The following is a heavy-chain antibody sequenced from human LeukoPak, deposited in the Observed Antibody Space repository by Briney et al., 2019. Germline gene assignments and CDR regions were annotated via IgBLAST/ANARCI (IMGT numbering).Heavy chain of an antibody. CDR3: ARVDTEQWLSYFDY. CDR2: INPGGGST. Sequence: ASAKVSCKASGYTFTSNYMHWVRQAPGQGLEWMGMINPGGGSTSYAQKFQGRVTVTRDTSTSTVYMGLRSLRSDDTAVYYCARVDTEQWLSYFDYWGQGTLVTVSS. D-gene: IGHD6-19*01. V-gene: IGHV1-46*01. CDR1: GYTFTSNY. J-gene: IGHJ4*02.